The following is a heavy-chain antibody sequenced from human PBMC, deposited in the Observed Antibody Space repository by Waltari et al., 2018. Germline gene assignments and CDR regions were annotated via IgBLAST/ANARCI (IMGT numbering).Heavy chain of an antibody. Sequence: QVQLVQSGAEVKKPGSSVKVSCKASGGTFSSYAISWVRQAPGQGLEWMGGIIPTFGTATCAQKVQGRVTITADESTSTAYMELSSLRSEDTAVYYWARDGPWWELLYWGQGTLVTVSS. J-gene: IGHJ4*02. V-gene: IGHV1-69*01. CDR2: IIPTFGTA. CDR3: ARDGPWWELLY. D-gene: IGHD1-26*01. CDR1: GGTFSSYA.